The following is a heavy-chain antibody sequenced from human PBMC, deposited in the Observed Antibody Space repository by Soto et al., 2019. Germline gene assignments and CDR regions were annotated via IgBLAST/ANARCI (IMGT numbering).Heavy chain of an antibody. V-gene: IGHV3-23*01. CDR2: ISSDGDLR. Sequence: EVYLLGSGGDLVKPGGSLRLSCEVSGFTFNNFAMSWVRQSPGKGLEWVSTISSDGDLRHYAESVKGRFTISRDNSKSSLSLQMNSLRAEDTALYFCAKVRQRFLDILTGATNFDSWGQGTLVTVSS. D-gene: IGHD3-9*01. J-gene: IGHJ4*02. CDR1: GFTFNNFA. CDR3: AKVRQRFLDILTGATNFDS.